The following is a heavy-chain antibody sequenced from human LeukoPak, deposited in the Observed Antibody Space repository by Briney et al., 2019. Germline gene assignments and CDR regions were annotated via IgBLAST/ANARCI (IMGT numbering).Heavy chain of an antibody. CDR1: GFTFSSYG. V-gene: IGHV3-23*01. Sequence: GGSLRVSCAASGFTFSSYGMNWVRQAPGKGLEWVSCISGSDNNTSYADSVKGRFTISRDNSKNTLYLQMNSLRAEDTAVYYCAKGHRYSSGSHSVDYWGQGTLVAVSS. D-gene: IGHD6-19*01. CDR2: ISGSDNNT. CDR3: AKGHRYSSGSHSVDY. J-gene: IGHJ4*02.